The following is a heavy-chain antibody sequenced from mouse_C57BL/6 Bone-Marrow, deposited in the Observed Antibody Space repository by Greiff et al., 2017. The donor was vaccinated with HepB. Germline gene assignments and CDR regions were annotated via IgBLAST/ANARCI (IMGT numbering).Heavy chain of an antibody. J-gene: IGHJ2*01. Sequence: VQLQQSGGGLVKPGGSLKLSCAASGFTFSSYAMSWVRQTPEKRLEWVATISDGGSYTYYPDNVKGRFTISRDNAKNNLYLQMSHLKSEDTAMYYCARDYFDYWGRGTTLTVSS. V-gene: IGHV5-4*01. CDR2: ISDGGSYT. CDR1: GFTFSSYA. CDR3: ARDYFDY.